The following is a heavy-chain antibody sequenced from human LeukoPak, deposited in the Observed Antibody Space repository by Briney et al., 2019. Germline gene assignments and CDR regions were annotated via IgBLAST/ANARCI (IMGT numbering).Heavy chain of an antibody. CDR1: GFTFSNYW. D-gene: IGHD6-19*01. Sequence: PGGSLRLSCAASGFTFSNYWMHWVRQAPGKGLVWVSRINTDGSSTSYVDSVKGRFTISRDNSRNAVFLQMISPRDDDTAIYYCAKIERWLVHGFDLWGRGTLVTVSS. CDR2: INTDGSST. CDR3: AKIERWLVHGFDL. J-gene: IGHJ2*01. V-gene: IGHV3-74*01.